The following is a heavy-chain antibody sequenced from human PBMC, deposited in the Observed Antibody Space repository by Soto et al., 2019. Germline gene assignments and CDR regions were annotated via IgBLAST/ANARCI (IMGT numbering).Heavy chain of an antibody. Sequence: SETLSLTCAVYGGSFSGYYWSWIRQPPGKGLEWIGEINHSGSTNYNPSLKSRVTISVDTSKNQFSLKLSSVTAADTAVYYCARGEISDYDGLDGWGQGTLVTVSS. D-gene: IGHD5-12*01. J-gene: IGHJ4*02. CDR2: INHSGST. CDR3: ARGEISDYDGLDG. CDR1: GGSFSGYY. V-gene: IGHV4-34*01.